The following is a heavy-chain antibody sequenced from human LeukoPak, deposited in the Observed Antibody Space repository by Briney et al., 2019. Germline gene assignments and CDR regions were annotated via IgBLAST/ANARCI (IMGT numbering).Heavy chain of an antibody. D-gene: IGHD6-13*01. Sequence: ASAKVSCKASGYTFTSYDINWVRQATGQGLEWMGWMNPNSGNTGYAQKFQGRVAMTRNTSISTAYMELSSLRSEDTAVYYCARGQRRQLVVYWGQGTLVTVSS. CDR1: GYTFTSYD. J-gene: IGHJ4*02. V-gene: IGHV1-8*01. CDR2: MNPNSGNT. CDR3: ARGQRRQLVVY.